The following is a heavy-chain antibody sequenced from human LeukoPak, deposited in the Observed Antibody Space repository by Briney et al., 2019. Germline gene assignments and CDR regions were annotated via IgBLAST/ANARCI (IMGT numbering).Heavy chain of an antibody. CDR2: IYYSGST. V-gene: IGHV4-39*01. CDR3: ARHRGPIAADGWFDP. J-gene: IGHJ5*02. CDR1: GGSISSSSYY. D-gene: IGHD6-13*01. Sequence: SETLSLTCTVSGGSISSSSYYWGWIRQPPGKGLEWIGSIYYSGSTYYNPSLKSRVTISVDTSKNQFSLKLSSVTAADTAVCYCARHRGPIAADGWFDPWGQGTLVTVSS.